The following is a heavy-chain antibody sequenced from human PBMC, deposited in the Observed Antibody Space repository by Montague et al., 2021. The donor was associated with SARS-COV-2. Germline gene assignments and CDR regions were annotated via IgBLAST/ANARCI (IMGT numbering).Heavy chain of an antibody. Sequence: PELVKPTQTLTLTCTFSGFSLSTSGMCVSWIRQPPGKALEWLARSDWDDDKYYSTSLKTRLTISKDTSKNQVVRTMTNMDPVDTATYYCAREYSSGVYFDYWGQGTLVTVSS. CDR1: GFSLSTSGMC. CDR3: AREYSSGVYFDY. V-gene: IGHV2-70*11. D-gene: IGHD6-19*01. CDR2: SDWDDDK. J-gene: IGHJ4*02.